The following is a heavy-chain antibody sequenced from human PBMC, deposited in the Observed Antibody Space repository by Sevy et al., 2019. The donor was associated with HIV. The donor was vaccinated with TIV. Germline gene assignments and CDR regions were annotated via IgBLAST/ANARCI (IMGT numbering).Heavy chain of an antibody. CDR1: GFTFSSYW. CDR3: AMMYSSGWTYYYYYYGMDV. Sequence: GGCLRLSCAASGFTFSSYWMSWVRQAPGKGLEWMANIKQDGSEKYYVDSVKGRFTISRDNAKNSLYLQMNSLRAEDTAVYYCAMMYSSGWTYYYYYYGMDVWGQGTTVTVSS. CDR2: IKQDGSEK. D-gene: IGHD6-19*01. J-gene: IGHJ6*02. V-gene: IGHV3-7*03.